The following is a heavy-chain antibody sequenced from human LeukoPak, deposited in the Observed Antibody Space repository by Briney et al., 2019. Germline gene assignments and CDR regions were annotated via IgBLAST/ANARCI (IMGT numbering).Heavy chain of an antibody. CDR3: ARGSQWFGEFLTPMDV. J-gene: IGHJ6*02. D-gene: IGHD3-10*01. Sequence: GESLKISCKGSGYSFTSYWISWVRQMPGKGLEWMGRIDPSDSYTNYSPSFQGHVTISADKSISTAYLQWSSLKASDTAMYYCARGSQWFGEFLTPMDVWGQGTTVTVSS. CDR1: GYSFTSYW. CDR2: IDPSDSYT. V-gene: IGHV5-10-1*01.